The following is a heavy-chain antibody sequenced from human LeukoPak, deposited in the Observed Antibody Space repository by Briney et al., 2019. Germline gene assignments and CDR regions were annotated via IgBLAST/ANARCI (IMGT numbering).Heavy chain of an antibody. J-gene: IGHJ4*02. V-gene: IGHV3-7*01. CDR2: IKQDGSEK. CDR1: GFTFSNSW. Sequence: PGGSLRLSCAGSGFTFSNSWMSWVRQAPGKGLEWVAHIKQDGSEKYYVDSVKGRFTISRGNAKNSLYLQMDSLRAEDTAVYYCSSWSSCSGGTCQFNYWGQGTLVTVSS. D-gene: IGHD2-15*01. CDR3: SSWSSCSGGTCQFNY.